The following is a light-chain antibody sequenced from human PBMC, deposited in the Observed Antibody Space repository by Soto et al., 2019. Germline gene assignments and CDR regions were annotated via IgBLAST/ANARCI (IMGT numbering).Light chain of an antibody. CDR3: QQYGRSPWT. CDR2: DAS. Sequence: ESVLTQSPGTLSLSPGDRATLSCRASQSVSSNYLAWYQQKPGQAPRLLIYDASRRATGIPDRFSGSGSGTDFTLIISRLQPEDFAVYYCQQYGRSPWTFGQGTNVEVK. V-gene: IGKV3-20*01. J-gene: IGKJ1*01. CDR1: QSVSSNY.